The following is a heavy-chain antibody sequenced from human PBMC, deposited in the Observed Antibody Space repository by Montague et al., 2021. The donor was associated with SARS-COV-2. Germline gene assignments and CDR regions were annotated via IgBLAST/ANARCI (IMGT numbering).Heavy chain of an antibody. V-gene: IGHV4-34*01. D-gene: IGHD4-23*01. CDR3: ARWDPQTLTLIGLRGKSASDY. CDR1: GGSFSGYY. CDR2: INHSGTT. J-gene: IGHJ4*02. Sequence: SETPSLTCAVYGGSFSGYYWTWIRQSCGKGLEWIAEINHSGTTNXNFNPSLRSRVTISVDTSKSQFSLKLSSVTAADTGVYYCARWDPQTLTLIGLRGKSASDYWGQGTLVTVSS.